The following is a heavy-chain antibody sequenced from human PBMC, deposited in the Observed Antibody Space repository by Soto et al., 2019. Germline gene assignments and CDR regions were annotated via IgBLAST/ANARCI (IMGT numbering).Heavy chain of an antibody. Sequence: PGGSLRLSCAASGFTFNIYGMHWVRQAPDKGLVWVSLISYDGSNQYYADSVKGRFTISRDNSKNTLFLQMNSLRADDTAVYYCAKDQASGQGSFDSWGQGTLVTVSS. J-gene: IGHJ4*02. CDR3: AKDQASGQGSFDS. CDR1: GFTFNIYG. V-gene: IGHV3-30*18. CDR2: ISYDGSNQ.